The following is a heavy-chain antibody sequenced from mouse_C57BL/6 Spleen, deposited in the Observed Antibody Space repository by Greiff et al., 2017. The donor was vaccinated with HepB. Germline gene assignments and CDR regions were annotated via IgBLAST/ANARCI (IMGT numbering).Heavy chain of an antibody. CDR3: ARYRAGYAGDY. V-gene: IGHV7-3*01. D-gene: IGHD3-1*01. CDR2: IRNKANGYTT. CDR1: GFTFTDYY. J-gene: IGHJ4*01. Sequence: EVQVVESGGGLVQPGGSLSLSCAASGFTFTDYYMSWVRQPPGKALEWLGFIRNKANGYTTEYSASVKGRFTISRDNSQSILYLQMNALRAEDSATYYCARYRAGYAGDYWGQGTSVTVSS.